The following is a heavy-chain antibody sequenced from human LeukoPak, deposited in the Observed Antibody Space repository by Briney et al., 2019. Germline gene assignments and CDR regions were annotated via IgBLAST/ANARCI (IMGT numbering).Heavy chain of an antibody. CDR3: ARGTDTAMVSGAFDI. D-gene: IGHD5-18*01. V-gene: IGHV4-61*02. CDR1: GGSISSGSYY. J-gene: IGHJ3*02. CDR2: IYTSGST. Sequence: PSETLSLTCTVSGGSISSGSYYWSWIRQPAGKGLEWIGRIYTSGSTNYNPSLKSRVTISVDTSKNQFSLKLSSVTAADTAVYYCARGTDTAMVSGAFDIWGQGTMVTVSS.